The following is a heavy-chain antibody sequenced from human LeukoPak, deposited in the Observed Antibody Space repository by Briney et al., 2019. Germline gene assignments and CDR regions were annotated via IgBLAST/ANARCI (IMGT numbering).Heavy chain of an antibody. CDR3: ARQRPPYGDPRDKWYDP. Sequence: GESLKISCKGSGYSFTSYWIGWVRQMPGKGLEWMGIIYPGDSDTRYSPSFQGQVTISADKSISTAYLQWSSLKASDTAMYYCARQRPPYGDPRDKWYDPWGQGTLVTVSS. D-gene: IGHD4-17*01. CDR1: GYSFTSYW. V-gene: IGHV5-51*01. CDR2: IYPGDSDT. J-gene: IGHJ5*02.